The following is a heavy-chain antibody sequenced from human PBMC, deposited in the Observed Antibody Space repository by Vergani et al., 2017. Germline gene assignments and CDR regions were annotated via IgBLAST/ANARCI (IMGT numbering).Heavy chain of an antibody. Sequence: QVQLVESGGGVVQPGGSLRLSCAASGFTFNSYGMHWVRQAPGKGLEWVASIRSDESRRYYGDSMERPFTISRDNSKNTLYLQMKSLRPEDTAVYYCAKEGGGYCSGGTCYPEYWGKGTLVIVSS. CDR1: GFTFNSYG. CDR3: AKEGGGYCSGGTCYPEY. CDR2: IRSDESRR. J-gene: IGHJ4*02. D-gene: IGHD2-15*01. V-gene: IGHV3-30*02.